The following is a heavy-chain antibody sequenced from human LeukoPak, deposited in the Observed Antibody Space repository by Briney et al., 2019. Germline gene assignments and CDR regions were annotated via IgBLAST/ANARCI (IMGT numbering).Heavy chain of an antibody. J-gene: IGHJ3*02. Sequence: TVSSKASGYTFTVYYMHWVRQAPGQGLEWMGWINPNSGGTNYAQKFQGWVTMTRDTAISTAYMELSRLRSDDTAVYYRARVGRQQLSDAFDIWGQGTMVTVSS. CDR1: GYTFTVYY. D-gene: IGHD6-13*01. CDR2: INPNSGGT. V-gene: IGHV1-2*04. CDR3: ARVGRQQLSDAFDI.